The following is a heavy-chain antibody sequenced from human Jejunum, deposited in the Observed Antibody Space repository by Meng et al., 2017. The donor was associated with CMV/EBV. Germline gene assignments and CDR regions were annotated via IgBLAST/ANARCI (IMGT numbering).Heavy chain of an antibody. CDR2: IYYSGRT. D-gene: IGHD5-24*01. CDR3: ARVDGYSRFDY. J-gene: IGHJ4*02. CDR1: GASINSGDYH. Sequence: VSGASINSGDYHCSWIRQPPGKGLEWIGYIYYSGRTYYNPSLKSRVTISVDTSKNQSSLKLSSVTAADTAVYYCARVDGYSRFDYWGQGTLVTSPQ. V-gene: IGHV4-30-4*08.